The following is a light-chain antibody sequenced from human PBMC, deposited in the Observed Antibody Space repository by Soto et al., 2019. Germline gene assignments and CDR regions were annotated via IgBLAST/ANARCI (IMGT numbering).Light chain of an antibody. CDR1: QTISSY. CDR2: AAS. CDR3: QQCDQLPLT. J-gene: IGKJ4*01. V-gene: IGKV1-39*01. Sequence: DIQMTQSPSSLSASVGDRVTITCRASQTISSYLNWYQQKPGKAPKLLIYAASSLQSGVPSRFSGSGSGIDFTLTISSLQPEDFARYYCQQCDQLPLTFGGGTKVEIK.